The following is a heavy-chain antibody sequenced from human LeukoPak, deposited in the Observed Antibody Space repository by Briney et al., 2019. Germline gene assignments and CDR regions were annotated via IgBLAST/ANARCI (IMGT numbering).Heavy chain of an antibody. Sequence: GGSLRLSCAVSGLTFSTSGMTWVRQAPGKGLQWVSTIGSDGYIYYADSVKGRFTISRDNAKNSVFLQMDSLRDEDTGVYYCTRRLSSSSAADNAFDIWGQGTMVTVSS. J-gene: IGHJ3*02. D-gene: IGHD6-6*01. CDR1: GLTFSTSG. CDR3: TRRLSSSSAADNAFDI. CDR2: IGSDGYI. V-gene: IGHV3-21*01.